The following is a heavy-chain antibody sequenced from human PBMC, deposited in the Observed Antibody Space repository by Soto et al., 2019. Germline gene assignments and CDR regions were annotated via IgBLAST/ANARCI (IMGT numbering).Heavy chain of an antibody. CDR2: IYYSGST. V-gene: IGHV4-59*01. J-gene: IGHJ4*02. D-gene: IGHD5-18*01. CDR3: ARDPGYSYGVD. CDR1: GGSISGSY. Sequence: SETLSLTCIVSGGSISGSYWSWIRQSPGKGLEWIGYIYYSGSTNYNPSLKSRVTISVDTSKNQFSLKLSSVTAADTAVYYCARDPGYSYGVDWGQGTLVTVSS.